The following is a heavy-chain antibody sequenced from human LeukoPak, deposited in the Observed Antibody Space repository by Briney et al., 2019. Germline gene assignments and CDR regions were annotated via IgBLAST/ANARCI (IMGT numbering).Heavy chain of an antibody. D-gene: IGHD6-13*01. CDR1: GFTFSSYW. V-gene: IGHV4-34*01. J-gene: IGHJ4*02. CDR2: INHSGST. Sequence: PGGSLRLSCAASGFTFSSYWMSWIRQPPGKGLEWIGEINHSGSTNYNPSLKSRVTISVDTSKNQFSLKLSSVTAADTAVYYCAREGSRHFDYWGQGTLVTVSS. CDR3: AREGSRHFDY.